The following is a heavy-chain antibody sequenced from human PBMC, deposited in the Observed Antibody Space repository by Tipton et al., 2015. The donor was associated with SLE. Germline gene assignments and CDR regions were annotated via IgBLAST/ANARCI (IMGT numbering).Heavy chain of an antibody. J-gene: IGHJ4*02. CDR2: IYYSGST. D-gene: IGHD5-18*01. Sequence: TLSLTCTVSGGSISSYYWSWIRQPPRKGLEWIGYIYYSGSTNYNPSLKSRVTISVDTSKNQFSLKLSSVTAADTAVYYCAQSAYTYGSFNYWGQGTLVTVSS. CDR1: GGSISSYY. CDR3: AQSAYTYGSFNY. V-gene: IGHV4-59*01.